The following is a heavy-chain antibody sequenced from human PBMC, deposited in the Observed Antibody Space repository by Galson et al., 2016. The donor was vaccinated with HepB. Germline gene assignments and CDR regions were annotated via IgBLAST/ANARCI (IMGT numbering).Heavy chain of an antibody. Sequence: CAISGDSVSSNNAGWDWIRYSPSRGLEWLGRIYFKSKWYFEYAVSLRSRVTINPDTSNNQFSLQLRSVTPEDTAVYYCAREIVGGQFSDVWGQGTMVTVAS. D-gene: IGHD3-16*01. CDR1: GDSVSSNNAG. J-gene: IGHJ3*01. CDR3: AREIVGGQFSDV. V-gene: IGHV6-1*01. CDR2: IYFKSKWYF.